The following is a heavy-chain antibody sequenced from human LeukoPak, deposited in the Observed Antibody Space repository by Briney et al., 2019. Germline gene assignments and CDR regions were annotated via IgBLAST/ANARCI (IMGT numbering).Heavy chain of an antibody. D-gene: IGHD3-10*01. J-gene: IGHJ6*02. CDR2: IIPILGIA. V-gene: IGHV1-69*04. CDR1: GGTFISYA. Sequence: SVTVSFKASGGTFISYAISWVRQAPGQGREWMGRIIPILGIANYAQKFQGRVTITADKSTSTAYMELSSLRSEDTAVYYCARELPSYYYGSGIYYYGMDVWGQGTTVTVSS. CDR3: ARELPSYYYGSGIYYYGMDV.